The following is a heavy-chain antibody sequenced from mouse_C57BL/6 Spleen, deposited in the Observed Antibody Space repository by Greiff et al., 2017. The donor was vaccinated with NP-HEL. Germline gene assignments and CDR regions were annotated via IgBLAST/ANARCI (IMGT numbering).Heavy chain of an antibody. CDR2: IYPGDGDT. D-gene: IGHD1-1*01. J-gene: IGHJ2*01. Sequence: QVQLQHSGPELVKPGASVKISCKASGYAFSSSWMNWVKQRPGKGLEWIGRIYPGDGDTNYNGKFKGKATLTADKSSSTAYMQLSSLTSEDSAVYFCAKGGYYGSSSYFDYWGQGTTLTVSS. V-gene: IGHV1-82*01. CDR3: AKGGYYGSSSYFDY. CDR1: GYAFSSSW.